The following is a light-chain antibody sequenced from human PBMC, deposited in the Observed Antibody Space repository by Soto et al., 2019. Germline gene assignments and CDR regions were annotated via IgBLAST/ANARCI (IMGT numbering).Light chain of an antibody. J-gene: IGKJ5*01. Sequence: IVLTQSPATLSLSPEERGSLSCRARQFLSSYLAWYQKIPGQPPRLLIYDSTNRAAGIPARFTGSRSGTDFTLTIGSVEHEDFAMYYCHQSNQFGQGTRLEIK. V-gene: IGKV3-11*01. CDR2: DST. CDR1: QFLSSY. CDR3: HQSNQ.